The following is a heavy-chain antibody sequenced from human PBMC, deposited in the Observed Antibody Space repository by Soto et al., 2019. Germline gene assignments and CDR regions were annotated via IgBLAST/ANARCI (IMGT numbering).Heavy chain of an antibody. Sequence: PGGSLRLSCAASGFTFSDYYMSWIRQAPGKGLEWVPYISSSGSTIYYADSVKGRFTISRDNAKNSLYLQMNSLRAEDTAVYYCAKDPAYYYDSPTFWGRGTLVTVSS. D-gene: IGHD3-22*01. CDR3: AKDPAYYYDSPTF. CDR1: GFTFSDYY. CDR2: ISSSGSTI. V-gene: IGHV3-11*01. J-gene: IGHJ4*02.